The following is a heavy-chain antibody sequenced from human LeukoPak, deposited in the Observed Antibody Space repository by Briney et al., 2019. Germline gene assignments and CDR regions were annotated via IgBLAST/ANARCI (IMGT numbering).Heavy chain of an antibody. J-gene: IGHJ3*02. Sequence: GGSLRLSCAASGFTFDDYGMSRVRQAPGKGLEWVSGINWNGGSTGYADSVKGRFTISRDNAKNSLYLQMNSLRAEDTALYYCARGYLSLSAFDIWGQGTMVTVSS. D-gene: IGHD2-21*01. CDR1: GFTFDDYG. V-gene: IGHV3-20*04. CDR3: ARGYLSLSAFDI. CDR2: INWNGGST.